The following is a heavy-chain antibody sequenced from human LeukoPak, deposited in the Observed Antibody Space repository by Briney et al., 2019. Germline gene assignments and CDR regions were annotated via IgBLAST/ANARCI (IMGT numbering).Heavy chain of an antibody. CDR1: GCTFSSYG. D-gene: IGHD2-2*02. CDR2: ISYDGSNK. V-gene: IGHV3-30*03. Sequence: GRSLTLSCAASGCTFSSYGMHWVRQAPGKGLEWVGVISYDGSNKYYADSVKGRFTISRDNSKNTLYLQMNSLRAEDTAVYYCAISGYTRLLYSYSFDYWGQGTLVTVSS. CDR3: AISGYTRLLYSYSFDY. J-gene: IGHJ4*02.